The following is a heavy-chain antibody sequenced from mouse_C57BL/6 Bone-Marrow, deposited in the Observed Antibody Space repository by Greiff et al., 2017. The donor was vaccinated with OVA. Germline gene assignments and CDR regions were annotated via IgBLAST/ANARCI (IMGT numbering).Heavy chain of an antibody. J-gene: IGHJ2*01. CDR1: GYTFTDHT. CDR2: IYPRDGST. Sequence: QVQLQQSDAELVKPGASVKISCKVSGYTFTDHTIHWMKQRPEQGLEWIGYIYPRDGSTKYNEKFKGKATLTADNSSSTAYMQLNSLPSEDSAVYFCARLYYYGSSYDYWGQGTTLTVSS. CDR3: ARLYYYGSSYDY. V-gene: IGHV1-78*01. D-gene: IGHD1-1*01.